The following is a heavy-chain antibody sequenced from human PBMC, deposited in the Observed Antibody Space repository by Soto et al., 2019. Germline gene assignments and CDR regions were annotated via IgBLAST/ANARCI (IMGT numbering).Heavy chain of an antibody. J-gene: IGHJ4*02. D-gene: IGHD4-17*01. Sequence: SETLSLTCTVSGGSISSSSYYWGWIRQPPGKGLEWIGSIYYSGSTYYNPSLKSRVTISVDTSKNQFSLKLSSVTAADTAVYFCTVTNFYFDYWGQGTLVTVSS. CDR1: GGSISSSSYY. CDR2: IYYSGST. V-gene: IGHV4-39*01. CDR3: TVTNFYFDY.